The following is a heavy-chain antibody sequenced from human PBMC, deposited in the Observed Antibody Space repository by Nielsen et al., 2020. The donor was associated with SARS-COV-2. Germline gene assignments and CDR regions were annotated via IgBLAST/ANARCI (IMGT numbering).Heavy chain of an antibody. Sequence: GESLKISCAASGFTFSSYAMHWVRQAPGKGLEWVAVISYDGSNKYYADSVKGRFTISRDNAKNSLYLQMNSLRAEDTAVYYCAREHDYGDYYWGQGTLVTVSS. CDR2: ISYDGSNK. CDR3: AREHDYGDYY. D-gene: IGHD4-17*01. J-gene: IGHJ4*02. V-gene: IGHV3-30-3*01. CDR1: GFTFSSYA.